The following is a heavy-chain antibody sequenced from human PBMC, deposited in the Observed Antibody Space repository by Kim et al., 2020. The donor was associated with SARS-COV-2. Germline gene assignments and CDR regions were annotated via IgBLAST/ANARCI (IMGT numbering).Heavy chain of an antibody. V-gene: IGHV3-15*01. CDR2: IKRKTDGGTI. CDR1: GFTFSSAW. CDR3: TTGGGYNGLES. D-gene: IGHD5-12*01. Sequence: GGSLRLSCTVSGFTFSSAWMTWVRQAPGKGLEWVGLIKRKTDGGTIDYAAPVNGRFTISRDDSKNTLYLQMNSLKTEDTAVYYCTTGGGYNGLESWGQGT. J-gene: IGHJ4*02.